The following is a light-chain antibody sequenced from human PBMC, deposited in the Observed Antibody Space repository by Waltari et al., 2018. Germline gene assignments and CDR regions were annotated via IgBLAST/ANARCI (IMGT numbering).Light chain of an antibody. CDR1: ESVSFLGLNL. CDR3: LQTENSRT. CDR2: QAS. J-gene: IGKJ1*01. V-gene: IGKV4-1*01. Sequence: DTVLTQSPASLAVSPGQRATITCRASESVSFLGLNLIHWYQQKPGQPPKLLIYQASIKDTGVPARFSGSRSGTDFTLTINPVEADDAADYYCLQTENSRTFGQGTKVEIK.